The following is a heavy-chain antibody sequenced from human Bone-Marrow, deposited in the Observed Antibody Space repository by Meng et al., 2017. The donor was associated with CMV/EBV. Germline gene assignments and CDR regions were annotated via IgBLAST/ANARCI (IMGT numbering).Heavy chain of an antibody. CDR2: IYSGGST. CDR1: GLTVSRNY. D-gene: IGHD1/OR15-1a*01. J-gene: IGHJ4*02. V-gene: IGHV3-66*02. Sequence: GESLKISCAASGLTVSRNYMNWVRQAPGKGLEWVSLIYSGGSTYYADSVKGRFTLSRDTSKNTLYLQMTSLKSEDTALYYCARRREHCTTGECQTYFDQWGQGTLVTVSS. CDR3: ARRREHCTTGECQTYFDQ.